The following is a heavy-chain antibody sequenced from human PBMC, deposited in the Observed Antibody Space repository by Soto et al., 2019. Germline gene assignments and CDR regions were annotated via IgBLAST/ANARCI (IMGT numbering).Heavy chain of an antibody. CDR1: GFTFSSYA. CDR2: ISGSGGTK. Sequence: EVQLLESGGGLVQPGGSLRLSCAASGFTFSSYAMSWVRQAPGKGLEWVSGISGSGGTKYHADSVKGRFTISRDNSKNTLYLQMNSLRAEEKALYYCAKDRLGATPYFFDYWGQGTLVTVSS. J-gene: IGHJ4*02. CDR3: AKDRLGATPYFFDY. D-gene: IGHD1-26*01. V-gene: IGHV3-23*01.